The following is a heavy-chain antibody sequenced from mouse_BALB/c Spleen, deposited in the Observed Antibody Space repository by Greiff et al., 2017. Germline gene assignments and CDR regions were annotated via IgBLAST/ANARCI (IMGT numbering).Heavy chain of an antibody. J-gene: IGHJ2*01. V-gene: IGHV1-5*01. CDR3: ARERTGTLDD. D-gene: IGHD4-1*01. CDR1: GYTFTSYW. CDR2: IYPGNSDT. Sequence: VQLQQSGTVLARPGASVKMSCKASGYTFTSYWMHWVKQRPGQGLEWIGAIYPGNSDTSYNQKFKGKAKLTAGTSTSTAYMELSSLTNEDSAVYYCARERTGTLDDWGQGTTLTVSS.